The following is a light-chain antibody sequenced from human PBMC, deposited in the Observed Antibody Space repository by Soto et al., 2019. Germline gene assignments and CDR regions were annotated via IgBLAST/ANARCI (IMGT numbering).Light chain of an antibody. CDR2: AAS. V-gene: IGKV1-9*01. Sequence: DIQLTQSPSFLSASLGDRVTITCRASQGISSDLAWYQQKPGKAPKLLIYAASTLQSGVPSRFSGSGSGTEFTLTISSLQPEDFATYYCQQLNSYPLVTFGPGTKVDI. CDR1: QGISSD. J-gene: IGKJ3*01. CDR3: QQLNSYPLVT.